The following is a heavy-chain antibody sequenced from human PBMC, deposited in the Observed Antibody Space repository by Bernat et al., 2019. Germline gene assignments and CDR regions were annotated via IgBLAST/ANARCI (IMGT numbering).Heavy chain of an antibody. Sequence: EVQLVETGGGLIQPGGSLRLSCAASGFTVSSNYMSWVRQAPGKGLEWVSVIYSGGSTYYADSVKGRFTISRDNSKNTLYLQMNSLRAEDTALYYCAKGLASSWPGSDCWGQGTLVTVSS. V-gene: IGHV3-53*02. CDR3: AKGLASSWPGSDC. CDR1: GFTVSSNY. J-gene: IGHJ4*02. D-gene: IGHD6-13*01. CDR2: IYSGGST.